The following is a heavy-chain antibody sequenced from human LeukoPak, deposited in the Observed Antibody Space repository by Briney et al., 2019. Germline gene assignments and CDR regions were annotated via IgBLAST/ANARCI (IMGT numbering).Heavy chain of an antibody. D-gene: IGHD1-26*01. V-gene: IGHV4-59*01. CDR1: GVSLSSFY. CDR2: IYYSGSP. J-gene: IGHJ4*02. Sequence: SETLSLTCTLSGVSLSSFYWSWIRQPPGKGLGWIGYIYYSGSPHYNPPLKSRVTTSIDSPKKLFSPHLSSVIAAGTTGYYCSRFVPPGRFPNNFDYWGQGNLVTVSS. CDR3: SRFVPPGRFPNNFDY.